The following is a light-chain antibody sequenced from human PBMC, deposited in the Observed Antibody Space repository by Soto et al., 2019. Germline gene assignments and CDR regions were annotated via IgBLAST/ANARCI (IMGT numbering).Light chain of an antibody. CDR3: QQYSSYWT. V-gene: IGKV1-5*01. J-gene: IGKJ1*01. Sequence: DIQMTPSPSTLSASVVDRVTITCRASQSISSWLAWYQQKPGKAPKFLIYDASNLESGVPSRFSGSGSGTEFTLTISSLQPDDFATYYCQQYSSYWTFGQGTKVDI. CDR1: QSISSW. CDR2: DAS.